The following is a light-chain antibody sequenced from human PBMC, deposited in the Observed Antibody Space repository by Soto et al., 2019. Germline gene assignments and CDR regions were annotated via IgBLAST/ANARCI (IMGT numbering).Light chain of an antibody. Sequence: EIVLTQSPGTLSLSPGERATLSCRASQSVSSSYLAWYQQKPGQAPRLLIYGASSRATGIPDRFSGSGSGTDLTITISRLEPEDFAVYYCQQYGSSPWTVGQGTKVEIK. J-gene: IGKJ1*01. CDR3: QQYGSSPWT. CDR2: GAS. V-gene: IGKV3-20*01. CDR1: QSVSSSY.